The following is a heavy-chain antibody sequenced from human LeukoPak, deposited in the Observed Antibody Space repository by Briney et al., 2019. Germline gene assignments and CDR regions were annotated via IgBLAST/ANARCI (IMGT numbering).Heavy chain of an antibody. J-gene: IGHJ6*03. D-gene: IGHD2-2*01. CDR3: ARLGYCSSTSCYSGWGYYYYMDV. Sequence: SETLSLTCAVYGGSFSGYYWSWIRQPPGKGLEWIGEINHSGSTNYNPSLKSRVTISVDTSKNQFSLKLSSVTAADTAVYYCARLGYCSSTSCYSGWGYYYYMDVWGKGTTVTVSS. CDR2: INHSGST. CDR1: GGSFSGYY. V-gene: IGHV4-34*01.